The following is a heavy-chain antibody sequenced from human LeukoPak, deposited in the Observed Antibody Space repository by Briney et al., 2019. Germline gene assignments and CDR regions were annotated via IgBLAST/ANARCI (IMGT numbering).Heavy chain of an antibody. CDR1: GYSISSGYY. CDR2: VYHSGNT. Sequence: SETLSLTCAVSGYSISSGYYWGWIRQPPGQGLESIGSVYHSGNTYYNPSLKSRVTISIDTSKNQFSLKLSSVTAADTAIYYCARLRGQGFDSWGQGTLVTVSS. J-gene: IGHJ4*02. V-gene: IGHV4-38-2*01. CDR3: ARLRGQGFDS.